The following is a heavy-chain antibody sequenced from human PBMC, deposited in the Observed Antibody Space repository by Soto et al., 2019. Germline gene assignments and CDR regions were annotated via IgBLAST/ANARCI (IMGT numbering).Heavy chain of an antibody. V-gene: IGHV4-34*01. D-gene: IGHD6-13*01. Sequence: LSLTCAVYGGSFSGYYWSWIRQPPGKGLEWIGEINHSGSTNYNPSLKSRVTISVDTSKNQFSLKLSSATAADTAVYYCARRSSSWSPFDYWGQGTLVTVSS. CDR1: GGSFSGYY. CDR3: ARRSSSWSPFDY. J-gene: IGHJ4*02. CDR2: INHSGST.